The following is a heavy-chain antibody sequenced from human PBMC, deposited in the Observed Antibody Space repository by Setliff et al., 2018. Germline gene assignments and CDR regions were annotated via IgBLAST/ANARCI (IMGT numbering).Heavy chain of an antibody. V-gene: IGHV1-2*02. D-gene: IGHD3-3*01. CDR2: INPKTGGT. Sequence: GASVKVSCKTSGYAFTDNYIHWVRQAPGQGLEWMGWINPKTGGTNYAQKLQGRVTMTTDTSTSTAYMELRSLRSDDTAVYYCARVLVGYDFWSGYYQTMPHFDYWGQGTLVTVSS. CDR3: ARVLVGYDFWSGYYQTMPHFDY. CDR1: GYAFTDNY. J-gene: IGHJ4*02.